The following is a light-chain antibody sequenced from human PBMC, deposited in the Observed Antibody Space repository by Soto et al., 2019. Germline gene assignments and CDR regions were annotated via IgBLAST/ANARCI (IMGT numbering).Light chain of an antibody. CDR2: AAS. Sequence: DIQMTQSPSSLSASVGDRVTITCRASQTISSYLHWYQMKPGQAPKLLIYAASSLQSGVPSRFSGSGSGTDFTLTISCLQSEDFATYYCQQYYSFPYTFGQGTKLEIK. V-gene: IGKV1-39*01. J-gene: IGKJ2*01. CDR3: QQYYSFPYT. CDR1: QTISSY.